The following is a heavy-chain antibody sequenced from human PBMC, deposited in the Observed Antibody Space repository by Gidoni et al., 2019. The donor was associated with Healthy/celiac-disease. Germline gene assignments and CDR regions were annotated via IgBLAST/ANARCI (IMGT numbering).Heavy chain of an antibody. CDR3: ARTYCSSTSCYFFDY. J-gene: IGHJ4*02. CDR1: GGPISSSSYY. Sequence: QLQLQESGPGLVKPSETLSLTCTVSGGPISSSSYYWGWIRQPPGKGLEWIGSIYYSGSTYYNPSLKSRVTLSVDTSKNQFSLKLSSVTAADTAVYYCARTYCSSTSCYFFDYWGQGTLVTVSS. D-gene: IGHD2-2*01. CDR2: IYYSGST. V-gene: IGHV4-39*01.